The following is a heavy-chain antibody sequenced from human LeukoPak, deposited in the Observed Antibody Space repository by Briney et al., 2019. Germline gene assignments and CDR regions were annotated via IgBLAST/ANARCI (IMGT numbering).Heavy chain of an antibody. CDR1: GDSISSAGYF. Sequence: SQTLSLTCTVSGDSISSAGYFWNWFRQPPGKGLEWVGHISYDGSSYYNPSLKGRLTISVDTSKTLFSMKLSSVTPADTALYFCARFGGTYHYWGQGAQVTVSS. J-gene: IGHJ4*02. CDR3: ARFGGTYHY. V-gene: IGHV4-31*03. D-gene: IGHD3-16*02. CDR2: ISYDGSS.